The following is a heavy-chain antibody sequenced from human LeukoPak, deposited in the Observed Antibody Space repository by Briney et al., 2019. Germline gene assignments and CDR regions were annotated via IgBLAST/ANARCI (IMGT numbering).Heavy chain of an antibody. CDR1: GFTLSSHW. CDR2: INSDGSST. Sequence: GGSLRLSCAASGFTLSSHWMHWVRQAPGKGLVWVSRINSDGSSTSYADSVKGRFTISRDNAKNTLYLQMNSLRAEDTAVYYCARDGSSWSNWLDPWGQGTLVTVSS. D-gene: IGHD6-13*01. V-gene: IGHV3-74*01. J-gene: IGHJ5*02. CDR3: ARDGSSWSNWLDP.